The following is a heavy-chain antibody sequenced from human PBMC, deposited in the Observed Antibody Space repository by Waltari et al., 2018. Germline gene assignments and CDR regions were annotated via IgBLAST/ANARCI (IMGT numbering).Heavy chain of an antibody. Sequence: QVQLVQSGAEVKKPGASVKVSCKASGYTFTSYDINWVRQATGQGLEWMGWMNPNSGNTGYAQKFQGRVTMTRNTSISTAYMELSSLRSEDTAVYYCARGLDCSGGSCYMGQYYFDYWGQGTLVTVSS. V-gene: IGHV1-8*01. D-gene: IGHD2-15*01. CDR2: MNPNSGNT. CDR3: ARGLDCSGGSCYMGQYYFDY. J-gene: IGHJ4*02. CDR1: GYTFTSYD.